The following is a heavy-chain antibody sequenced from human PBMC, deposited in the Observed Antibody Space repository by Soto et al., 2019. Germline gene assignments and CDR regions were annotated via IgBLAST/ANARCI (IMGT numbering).Heavy chain of an antibody. J-gene: IGHJ6*02. CDR3: ARESYGMDV. CDR1: GFPFRSYG. V-gene: IGHV3-33*01. Sequence: SQRLSCAASGFPFRSYGLHWVRQAPGKGLEWVAVIWYDGSNKYYADSVKGRFTISRDNSKNTLYLQMNSLRAEDTAVYYCARESYGMDVWGQGTTVTVSS. CDR2: IWYDGSNK.